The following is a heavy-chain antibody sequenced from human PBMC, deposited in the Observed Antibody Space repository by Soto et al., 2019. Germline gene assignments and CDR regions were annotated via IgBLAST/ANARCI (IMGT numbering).Heavy chain of an antibody. CDR3: ARLPRDCNKTSCYYADH. Sequence: GESLKISCRGSGYDFNTNWFGWVRQLPGRGLEWVGIMYPGDSDTRYNPSLQGHVTLSVDVTVSTAFLQWRSLETSETGMYFCARLPRDCNKTSCYYADHWGQGTQVTV. J-gene: IGHJ4*02. CDR2: MYPGDSDT. D-gene: IGHD3-3*01. V-gene: IGHV5-51*01. CDR1: GYDFNTNW.